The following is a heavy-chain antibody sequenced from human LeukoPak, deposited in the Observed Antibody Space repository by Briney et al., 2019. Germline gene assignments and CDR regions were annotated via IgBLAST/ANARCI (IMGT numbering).Heavy chain of an antibody. Sequence: SETLSLTCAVYGGSFSGYYWSWIRQPPGKGLGWIGEINHSGSTNYNPSLKSRVTISVDTSKNQFSLKLSSVTAADTAVYYCASVYSSSWYGLDYWGQGTLVTVSS. CDR3: ASVYSSSWYGLDY. CDR2: INHSGST. J-gene: IGHJ4*02. V-gene: IGHV4-34*01. D-gene: IGHD6-13*01. CDR1: GGSFSGYY.